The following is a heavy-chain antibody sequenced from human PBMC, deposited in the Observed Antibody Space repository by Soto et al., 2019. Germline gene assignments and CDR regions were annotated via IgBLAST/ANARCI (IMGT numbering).Heavy chain of an antibody. V-gene: IGHV3-30-3*01. CDR1: GFTFSSYA. CDR3: ARDSPGDY. Sequence: QVQLVESGGGVVQPGRSLRLSCAASGFTFSSYAMHWVRQAPGKGLEWVAVISYDGSNKYYADSVKGRFTISRDNSKNTLYLQMNSLRAEDTAVYYCARDSPGDYWGQGTLVTASS. J-gene: IGHJ4*02. CDR2: ISYDGSNK.